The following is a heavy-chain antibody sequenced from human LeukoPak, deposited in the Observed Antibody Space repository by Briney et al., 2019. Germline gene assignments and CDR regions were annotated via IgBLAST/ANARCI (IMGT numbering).Heavy chain of an antibody. Sequence: ASVKVSCKVSGYSLIEVAMHWVRQAPGKGLEWVGSFDPEDGEDGETHYAQKFQGRVTMTEDASIDTAYMELTSLSSEDTALYYCAMPDRCAGRPFDYWGQGTLVTVSS. D-gene: IGHD1-14*01. J-gene: IGHJ4*02. CDR1: GYSLIEVA. CDR2: FDPEDGEDGET. V-gene: IGHV1-24*01. CDR3: AMPDRCAGRPFDY.